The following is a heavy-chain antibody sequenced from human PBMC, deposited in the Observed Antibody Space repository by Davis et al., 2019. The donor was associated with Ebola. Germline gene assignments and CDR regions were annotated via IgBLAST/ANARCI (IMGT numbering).Heavy chain of an antibody. D-gene: IGHD1-26*01. CDR2: VIPVFGTT. CDR3: AREVGETKLDQ. CDR1: GGTFSSYT. V-gene: IGHV1-69*13. J-gene: IGHJ4*02. Sequence: SAQVSCKASGGTFSSYTITWVRQAPGQGLEWMSWVIPVFGTTNYAPKFQGRVTLTADESTSTAYMELTNLRSDDTAVYYCAREVGETKLDQWGQGTLVTVSS.